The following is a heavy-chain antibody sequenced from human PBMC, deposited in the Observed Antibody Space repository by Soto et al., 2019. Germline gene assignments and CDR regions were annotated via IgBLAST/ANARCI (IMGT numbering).Heavy chain of an antibody. CDR1: GFTFSTCT. Sequence: EVQVVESGGGLVKPGGSLRLSCAVSGFTFSTCTMNWVRQAPGKGLEWVASISSSDSTYYADSVEGRFTISRDNARNSLYLQMSSLRAEDTDVYYCSREVQPVVRREYDYWGQGTLVTVSS. V-gene: IGHV3-21*01. CDR3: SREVQPVVRREYDY. D-gene: IGHD1-1*01. CDR2: ISSSDST. J-gene: IGHJ4*02.